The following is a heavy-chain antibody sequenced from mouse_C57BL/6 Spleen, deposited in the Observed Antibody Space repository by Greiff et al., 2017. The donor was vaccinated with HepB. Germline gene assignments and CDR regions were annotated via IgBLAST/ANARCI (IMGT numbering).Heavy chain of an antibody. CDR3: ARKERVSLGYFDV. Sequence: VQLQQPGTELVKPGASVKLSCKASGYTFTSYWMHWVKQRPGQGLEWIGNINPSNGGTNYNEKFKSKATLTVDKSSSTAYMQLSSLTSEDSAVYYCARKERVSLGYFDVWGTGTTVTVSS. CDR2: INPSNGGT. J-gene: IGHJ1*03. V-gene: IGHV1-53*01. CDR1: GYTFTSYW. D-gene: IGHD6-2*01.